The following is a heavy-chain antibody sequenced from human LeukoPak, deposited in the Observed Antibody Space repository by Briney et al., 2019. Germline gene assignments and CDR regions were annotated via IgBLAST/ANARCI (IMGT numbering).Heavy chain of an antibody. D-gene: IGHD6-19*01. CDR1: GFTFSSYS. CDR3: ARVAGGGPFDYFDY. J-gene: IGHJ4*02. Sequence: GGSLRLSCAASGFTFSSYSMNWVRQAPGKGLEWVSSISSGSSYIYYADSVKGRFTISRDNAKNSVYLQMNSLRAEDTAVYYCARVAGGGPFDYFDYWGQGTLVTVSS. V-gene: IGHV3-21*01. CDR2: ISSGSSYI.